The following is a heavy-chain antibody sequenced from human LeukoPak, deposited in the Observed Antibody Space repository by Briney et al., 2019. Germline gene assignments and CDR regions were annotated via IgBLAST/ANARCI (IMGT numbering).Heavy chain of an antibody. V-gene: IGHV7-4-1*02. CDR1: GYTFTDYA. CDR3: ARGRGYCSSTTCYAGYYFDY. J-gene: IGHJ4*02. Sequence: GASVKVSCKASGYTFTDYAVNWVRQAPGQGLEWMGWTNTDTGNPTYAQGFTGRFVFSLDTSVTTAYLQISSLKAEDTAVYYCARGRGYCSSTTCYAGYYFDYWGQGTLVTVSS. D-gene: IGHD2-2*01. CDR2: TNTDTGNP.